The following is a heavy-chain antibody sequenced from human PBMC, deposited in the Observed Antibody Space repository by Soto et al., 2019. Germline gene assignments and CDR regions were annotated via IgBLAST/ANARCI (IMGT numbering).Heavy chain of an antibody. CDR1: GYTFTCYA. CDR2: TNAGNGNT. CDR3: ARELRSYFDY. Sequence: ASVKVSCKASGYTFTCYAMHWVRQAPGQRLEWMGWTNAGNGNTKYSQKFQGRFTISRDNAKNSLYLQMNSLRAEDTAVYYCARELRSYFDYWGQGTLVTVSS. J-gene: IGHJ4*02. D-gene: IGHD6-6*01. V-gene: IGHV1-3*01.